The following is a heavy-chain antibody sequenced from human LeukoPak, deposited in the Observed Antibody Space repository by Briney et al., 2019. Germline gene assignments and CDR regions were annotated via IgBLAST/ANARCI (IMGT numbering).Heavy chain of an antibody. CDR2: INSDGSST. J-gene: IGHJ4*02. D-gene: IGHD3-22*01. Sequence: PGGSLRLSCAASGFTFSSYWMQWVRQAPGKGLVWVSRINSDGSSTSYADSVKGRFTISRDNAKNTLYLQMNSLRAEDTAVYYCARGGSSGYPDYWGQGTLVTVSS. CDR1: GFTFSSYW. V-gene: IGHV3-74*01. CDR3: ARGGSSGYPDY.